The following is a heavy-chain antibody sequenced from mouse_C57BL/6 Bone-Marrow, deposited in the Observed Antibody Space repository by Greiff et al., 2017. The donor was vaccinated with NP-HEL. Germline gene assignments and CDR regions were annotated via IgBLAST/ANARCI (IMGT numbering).Heavy chain of an antibody. Sequence: EVQLQQSGPGLVKPSQSLSLTCSVTGYSITSGYYWNWIRQFPGNKLEWMGYISYDGSNNYNPSLKNRISITRDTSKNQFFLKLNSVTTEDTATYYCARDRILMDYWGQGTSVTVSS. V-gene: IGHV3-6*01. CDR1: GYSITSGYY. CDR2: ISYDGSN. CDR3: ARDRILMDY. J-gene: IGHJ4*01.